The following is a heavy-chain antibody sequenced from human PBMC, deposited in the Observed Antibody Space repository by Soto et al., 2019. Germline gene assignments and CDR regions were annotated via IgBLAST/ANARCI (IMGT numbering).Heavy chain of an antibody. D-gene: IGHD2-15*01. V-gene: IGHV1-69*08. J-gene: IGHJ4*02. CDR2: IIPILGIA. CDR3: ARDVYCSGGSCYSPSIYFDY. CDR1: GGTFSSYT. Sequence: QVQLVQSGAEVKKPGSSVKVSCKASGGTFSSYTISWVRQAPGQGLEWMGRIIPILGIANYAQKFQGRVTVTGDKSMSTAYMELSSLRSEDTAVYYCARDVYCSGGSCYSPSIYFDYWGQGTLVTVSS.